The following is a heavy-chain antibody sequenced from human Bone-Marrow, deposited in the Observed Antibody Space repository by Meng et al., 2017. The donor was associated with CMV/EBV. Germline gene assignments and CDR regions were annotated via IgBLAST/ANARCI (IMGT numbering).Heavy chain of an antibody. J-gene: IGHJ4*02. V-gene: IGHV1-69*15. D-gene: IGHD3-22*01. CDR3: AREFAYYSDSSGYHLDF. CDR1: GIFRSSG. CDR2: FIPVFKTT. Sequence: GIFRSSGVSWVRQAPGQGLEWMGSFIPVFKTTNYAQKFQGRLTITADESTSTAYMELRSLRSEDTAVYYCAREFAYYSDSSGYHLDFWGQGSLVTVSS.